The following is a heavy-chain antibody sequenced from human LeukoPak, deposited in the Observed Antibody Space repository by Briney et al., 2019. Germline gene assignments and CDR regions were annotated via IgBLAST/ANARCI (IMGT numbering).Heavy chain of an antibody. CDR3: AKLSIDPYYYGSAPGGMDV. D-gene: IGHD3-10*01. CDR2: VIGSGDNT. V-gene: IGHV3-23*01. CDR1: GFTFSSYA. J-gene: IGHJ6*02. Sequence: PGGSLRLSCAASGFTFSSYAMSWVRQAPGKGLEWVSAVIGSGDNTYYADSVKGRFTISRDNSKNTLYLQMNSLRAEDTAVYYCAKLSIDPYYYGSAPGGMDVWGQGTTVTVSS.